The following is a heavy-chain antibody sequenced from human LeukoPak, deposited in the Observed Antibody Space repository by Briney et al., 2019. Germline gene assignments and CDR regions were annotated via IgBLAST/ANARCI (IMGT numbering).Heavy chain of an antibody. CDR2: ISNNGGYT. CDR1: GFTFSSSA. J-gene: IGHJ4*02. D-gene: IGHD3-10*01. CDR3: AKNLQTGSYFREGIDY. Sequence: PGGSLRLSCAASGFTFSSSAMSWVRQAPGKGLEWVSAISNNGGYTYYADSVQGRFTISRDNSKNTLYLQMNSLRAEDTAVYYCAKNLQTGSYFREGIDYWGQGTLVTVSS. V-gene: IGHV3-23*01.